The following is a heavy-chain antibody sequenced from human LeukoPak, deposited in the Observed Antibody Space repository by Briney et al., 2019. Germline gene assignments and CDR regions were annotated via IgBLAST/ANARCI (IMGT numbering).Heavy chain of an antibody. D-gene: IGHD6-19*01. CDR1: GYTFSSYY. J-gene: IGHJ5*02. Sequence: ASVKVSCKASGYTFSSYYMHWVRQAPGQGLEWMGWMNPNSGDTGYAQKFQGRVTMTRNTSISTAYMELSSLRSEDTAVYYCAKGGHSSGWPSNWFDPWGQGTLVTVSS. CDR3: AKGGHSSGWPSNWFDP. CDR2: MNPNSGDT. V-gene: IGHV1-8*02.